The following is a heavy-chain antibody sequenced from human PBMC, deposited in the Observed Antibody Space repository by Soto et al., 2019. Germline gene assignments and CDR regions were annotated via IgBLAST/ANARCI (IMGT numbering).Heavy chain of an antibody. V-gene: IGHV3-30-3*01. CDR1: GFTFSSYA. J-gene: IGHJ6*02. CDR3: ARAGCDGGSCYTLVGLRYGMDV. D-gene: IGHD2-15*01. CDR2: ISYDGNNK. Sequence: QVQLVESGGGVVQPGRSLRLSCAASGFTFSSYAMYWVRQAPGKGLEWVAVISYDGNNKYYADSVKGRFTISRDNSKNTLYLQMNSMRAEDTAVYYCARAGCDGGSCYTLVGLRYGMDVWGHGTTFTVSS.